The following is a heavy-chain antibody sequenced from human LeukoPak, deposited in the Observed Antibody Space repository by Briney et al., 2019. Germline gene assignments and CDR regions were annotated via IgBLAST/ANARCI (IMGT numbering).Heavy chain of an antibody. CDR2: ISAYNGNT. V-gene: IGHV1-18*01. CDR1: GYTFTSYG. CDR3: ARDPALRDAFDI. Sequence: ASAKVSCKASGYTFTSYGISWVRQAPGQGLEWMGWISAYNGNTNYAQKLQGRVTMTTDTSTSTAYMELRSLRSDDTAVYYCARDPALRDAFDIWGQGTMVTVSS. J-gene: IGHJ3*02.